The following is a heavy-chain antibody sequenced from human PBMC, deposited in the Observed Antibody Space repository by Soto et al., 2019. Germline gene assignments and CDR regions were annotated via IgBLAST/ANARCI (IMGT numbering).Heavy chain of an antibody. V-gene: IGHV1-69*01. Sequence: QVQLVQSGAEVKRPGSSVKVSCKASEGTFRNYAISWVRQAPGQGREWRGGSIPKFGSKNSAQKFQGRVTIPADESTSTAYMELSSLRAEDTAVYYCAREKVQAVAGDSYYCSGMDGWGQGTTVTVSS. CDR1: EGTFRNYA. J-gene: IGHJ6*02. D-gene: IGHD6-19*01. CDR3: AREKVQAVAGDSYYCSGMDG. CDR2: SIPKFGSK.